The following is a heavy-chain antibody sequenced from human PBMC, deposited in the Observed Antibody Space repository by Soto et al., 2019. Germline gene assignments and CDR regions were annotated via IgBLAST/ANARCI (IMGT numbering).Heavy chain of an antibody. CDR1: GGSVSSGSYF. V-gene: IGHV4-61*01. Sequence: QVPLQESGPGLVKPSETLSLTCTVSGGSVSSGSYFWNWIRQPPGKGLEWIGYIYYSGSTNYNPSLKSRVTISVDTSKNQFSLKLSSVTAADTAVYYCARGTRGSLGYCTGGSCYNWFDPWGQGTLVTVSS. D-gene: IGHD2-15*01. CDR2: IYYSGST. CDR3: ARGTRGSLGYCTGGSCYNWFDP. J-gene: IGHJ5*02.